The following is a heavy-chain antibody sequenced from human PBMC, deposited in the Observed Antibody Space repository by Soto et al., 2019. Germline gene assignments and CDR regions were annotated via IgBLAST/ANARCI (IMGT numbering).Heavy chain of an antibody. J-gene: IGHJ4*02. CDR2: VYSSGTT. CDR3: ARDIGSFAYGEGY. D-gene: IGHD3-10*01. V-gene: IGHV4-4*07. Sequence: PSETLSLTCSVSGGSINSYWWSWIRQPAGKGLEWIGRVYSSGTTDYNPSLNSRATMSVETSKNQFSLKLSSVTAADTAAYYCARDIGSFAYGEGYWCQGIQVTVSS. CDR1: GGSINSYW.